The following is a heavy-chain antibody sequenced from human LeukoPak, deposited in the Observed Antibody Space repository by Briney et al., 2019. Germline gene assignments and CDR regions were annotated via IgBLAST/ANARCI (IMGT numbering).Heavy chain of an antibody. Sequence: PGGSLRLSCAASGFTFSGSAMHWVRQASGKGLEWVGRIRSKANSYATAYAASVKGRFTISRDDSKNTAYLQMNSLKTEDTAVYYCTRDGYSYGYGDYWGRGTLVTVSS. V-gene: IGHV3-73*01. D-gene: IGHD5-18*01. CDR2: IRSKANSYAT. CDR1: GFTFSGSA. CDR3: TRDGYSYGYGDY. J-gene: IGHJ4*02.